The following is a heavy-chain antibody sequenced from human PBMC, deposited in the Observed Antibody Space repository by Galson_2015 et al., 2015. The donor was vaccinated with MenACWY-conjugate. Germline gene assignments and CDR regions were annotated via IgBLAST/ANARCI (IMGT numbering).Heavy chain of an antibody. V-gene: IGHV3-23*01. D-gene: IGHD1-26*01. Sequence: SLRLSCAASGFTFSNYAMTWVRQAPGKGLEWVSTISASGGITNYADSVKGRFTISRGNYDKTLYLQMNNLRAEDTAVYYCAKFGPSGGVTTGWILHLDSWGQGTPVTVSS. J-gene: IGHJ4*02. CDR2: ISASGGIT. CDR3: AKFGPSGGVTTGWILHLDS. CDR1: GFTFSNYA.